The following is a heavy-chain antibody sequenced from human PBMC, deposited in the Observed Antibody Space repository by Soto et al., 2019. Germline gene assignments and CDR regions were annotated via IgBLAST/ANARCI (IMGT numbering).Heavy chain of an antibody. Sequence: SETLSLTCTVSGGSISSYYWSWIRQPAGKGLEWIGRIYTSGSTNYNPSLKSRVTMSVDTSKNQFSLKLSSVTAADTAVYYCARDPGYSSSWYSGMDVWGQGTTVTVSS. CDR2: IYTSGST. CDR1: GGSISSYY. J-gene: IGHJ6*02. CDR3: ARDPGYSSSWYSGMDV. V-gene: IGHV4-4*07. D-gene: IGHD6-13*01.